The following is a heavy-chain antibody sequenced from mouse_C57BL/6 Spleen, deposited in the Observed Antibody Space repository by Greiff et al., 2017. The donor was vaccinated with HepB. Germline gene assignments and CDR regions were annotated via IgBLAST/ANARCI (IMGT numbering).Heavy chain of an antibody. J-gene: IGHJ3*01. V-gene: IGHV5-17*01. Sequence: EVMLVESGGGLVKPGGSLKLSCAASGFTFSDYGMHWVRQAPDKGLEWVAYISSGSSTIYYADTVKGRFTISRDNAKNTLFLQMTSLRSEDTAMYYCARGGNYPFAYWGQGTLVTVSA. CDR3: ARGGNYPFAY. CDR2: ISSGSSTI. CDR1: GFTFSDYG. D-gene: IGHD2-1*01.